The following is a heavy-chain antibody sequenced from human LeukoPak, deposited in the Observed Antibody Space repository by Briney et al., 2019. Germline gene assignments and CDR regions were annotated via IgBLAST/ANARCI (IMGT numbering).Heavy chain of an antibody. D-gene: IGHD5-18*01. J-gene: IGHJ5*02. Sequence: NLGESLKISCKGSGYSFTSYWIGWVRQMPGKGLEWMGIIYPGDSDTRYSPSFQGQVTISADKSISTAYLQWSSLKASDTAMYYCARAGRYSYGHNWFDPWGQGTLVTVSS. CDR2: IYPGDSDT. CDR1: GYSFTSYW. CDR3: ARAGRYSYGHNWFDP. V-gene: IGHV5-51*01.